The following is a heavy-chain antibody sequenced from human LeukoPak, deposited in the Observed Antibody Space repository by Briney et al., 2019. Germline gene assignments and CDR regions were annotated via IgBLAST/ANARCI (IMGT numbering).Heavy chain of an antibody. CDR1: GYTFTSYA. V-gene: IGHV1-3*01. CDR3: ARVSSGWHGYLDY. Sequence: ASVKVSYKASGYTFTSYAMHWVRQAPGQRLEWMGWINAGNGNATYTQKFQDRVTFTRDTSASTAYMDLSSLRSEDTPVYYCARVSSGWHGYLDYWGQGTPVTVSS. J-gene: IGHJ4*02. D-gene: IGHD6-25*01. CDR2: INAGNGNA.